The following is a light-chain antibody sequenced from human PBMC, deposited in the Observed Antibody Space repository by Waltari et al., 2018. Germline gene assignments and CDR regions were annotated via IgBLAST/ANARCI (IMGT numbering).Light chain of an antibody. CDR1: QRVFYSSNNQNS. V-gene: IGKV4-1*01. CDR2: GAY. J-gene: IGKJ1*01. CDR3: KQYYPIPRT. Sequence: DIVMTQSPDSLAVSLGERATINCKSSQRVFYSSNNQNSLAWYQPKPGQPPKVLIYGAYTRDSGVPNQFRGTGSGGDFPFFISSRQVKDVAVYYCKQYYPIPRTFGKGPGWKSN.